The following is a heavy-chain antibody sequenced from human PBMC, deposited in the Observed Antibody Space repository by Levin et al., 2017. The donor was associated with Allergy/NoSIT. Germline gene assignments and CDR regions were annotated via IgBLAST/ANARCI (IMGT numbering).Heavy chain of an antibody. CDR2: INWNGGST. J-gene: IGHJ4*02. Sequence: GGSLRLSCAASGFIFDDYAMSWVRQAPGKGLEWVSNINWNGGSTGYVDSVKGRFTISRDNAKNSLYLQMNSLRAEDTALYYCARGPFYSSAWYSGGFDYWGQGTLVTVSS. CDR3: ARGPFYSSAWYSGGFDY. CDR1: GFIFDDYA. D-gene: IGHD6-19*01. V-gene: IGHV3-20*04.